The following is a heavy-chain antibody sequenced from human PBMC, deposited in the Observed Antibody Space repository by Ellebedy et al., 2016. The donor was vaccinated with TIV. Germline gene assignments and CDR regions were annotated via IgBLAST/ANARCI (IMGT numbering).Heavy chain of an antibody. Sequence: PGGSLRLSCAASGFTFSSYAMNWVRQAPGKGLEWVSGISASGGSRYHADSVKGRFTISRDDSKNPLYLQMTSLRAEDTALYYGAKEGGIVNTISLHSWGHGTLVTVSS. J-gene: IGHJ5*01. D-gene: IGHD5-12*01. CDR1: GFTFSSYA. V-gene: IGHV3-23*01. CDR2: ISASGGSR. CDR3: AKEGGIVNTISLHS.